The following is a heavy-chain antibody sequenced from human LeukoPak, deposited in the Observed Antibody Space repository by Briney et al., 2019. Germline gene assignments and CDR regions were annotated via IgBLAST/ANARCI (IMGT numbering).Heavy chain of an antibody. Sequence: PGGSLRLSCAASGFIFDDYAMHWVRQAPGKGLEWVSLISGNDGGGTYYADSVKGRFTISRDNSKNSLYLQMNSLRTEDTALYYCAKDMMSSGWYWGSDYWGQGTLVTVS. V-gene: IGHV3-43*02. CDR3: AKDMMSSGWYWGSDY. J-gene: IGHJ4*02. CDR2: ISGNDGGGT. CDR1: GFIFDDYA. D-gene: IGHD6-19*01.